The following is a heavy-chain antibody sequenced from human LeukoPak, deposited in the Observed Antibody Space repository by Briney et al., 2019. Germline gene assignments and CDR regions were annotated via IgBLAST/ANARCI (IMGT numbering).Heavy chain of an antibody. CDR3: ARAAYYGSGSYKVDY. Sequence: GGSLRLSCAASGFTFSSDSMNCVRQAPGKGLLWVSSISSSSSYIYYTDSVKGRFTISIDNTTNSLYLQMNSLRAEDTAVYYCARAAYYGSGSYKVDYWGQGTLVTVSS. J-gene: IGHJ4*02. CDR1: GFTFSSDS. V-gene: IGHV3-21*01. D-gene: IGHD3-10*01. CDR2: ISSSSSYI.